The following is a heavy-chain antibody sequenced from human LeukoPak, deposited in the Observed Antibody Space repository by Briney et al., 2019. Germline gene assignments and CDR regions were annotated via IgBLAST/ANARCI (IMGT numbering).Heavy chain of an antibody. CDR1: GYTFTGYY. J-gene: IGHJ4*02. D-gene: IGHD3-10*01. Sequence: ASVKVSCKASGYTFTGYYMHWVRQAPGQGLEWMGWINPNSGGTNYAQKFQGRVTMTRDTSISTAYMELSRLRSDDTAVYYCARGPEVWFGENSFDYWGQGTLVTVSS. V-gene: IGHV1-2*02. CDR3: ARGPEVWFGENSFDY. CDR2: INPNSGGT.